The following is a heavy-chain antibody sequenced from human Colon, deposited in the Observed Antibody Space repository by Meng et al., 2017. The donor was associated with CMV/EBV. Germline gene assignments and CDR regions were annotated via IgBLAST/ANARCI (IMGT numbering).Heavy chain of an antibody. Sequence: GESLKISCAASGPTFNGYGLHWVRQAPGKGLEWVAFIGSDGSIKRYADSVKGRLTISRDNSKNTLWLQMHSLRPEDTALYYCAREGYSNFDYWGQGTLVTVSS. D-gene: IGHD4-11*01. CDR3: AREGYSNFDY. V-gene: IGHV3-30*02. J-gene: IGHJ4*02. CDR1: GPTFNGYG. CDR2: IGSDGSIK.